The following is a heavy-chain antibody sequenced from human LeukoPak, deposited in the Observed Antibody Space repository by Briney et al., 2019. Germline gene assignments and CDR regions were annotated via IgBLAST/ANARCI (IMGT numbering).Heavy chain of an antibody. CDR2: IIPIFGAA. Sequence: SVKVSCKAAGGTFSRYAISGVRQAPVQGLEWMGRIIPIFGAANYAQRCQGRVTITTDESTSTAYLELRSLRSEDTAVYYCARDSSGYYYNLPYYFDYWGQGTLVTVSS. CDR1: GGTFSRYA. D-gene: IGHD3-22*01. V-gene: IGHV1-69*05. J-gene: IGHJ4*02. CDR3: ARDSSGYYYNLPYYFDY.